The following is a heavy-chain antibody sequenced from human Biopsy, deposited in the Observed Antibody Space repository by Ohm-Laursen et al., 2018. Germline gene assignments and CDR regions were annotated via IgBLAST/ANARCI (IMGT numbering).Heavy chain of an antibody. V-gene: IGHV4-59*01. CDR3: ARGDAVTVIRGLYY. D-gene: IGHD2-21*02. Sequence: GTLSLTWTVSGGSISSDYWSWIRQTPGKGLEWIGYIYYSGSTNYNPSLKSRVTISVDTSKNQFSLRLNSVTAEDTAVYYCARGDAVTVIRGLYYWGQGALVTVSS. CDR1: GGSISSDY. CDR2: IYYSGST. J-gene: IGHJ4*02.